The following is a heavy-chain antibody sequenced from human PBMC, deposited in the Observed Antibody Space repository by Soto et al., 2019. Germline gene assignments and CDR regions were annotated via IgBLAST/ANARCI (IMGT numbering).Heavy chain of an antibody. CDR1: GGSISSYY. CDR3: ARGGGDCTNGVCYNPFYGMDV. J-gene: IGHJ6*02. CDR2: IYYSGST. Sequence: SETLSLTCTVSGGSISSYYWSWIRQPPGKGLEWIGDIYYSGSTNYNPSLKSRVTISVDTSKNQFSLKLSSVTAADTAVYYCARGGGDCTNGVCYNPFYGMDVWGQGTTVTVSS. D-gene: IGHD2-8*01. V-gene: IGHV4-59*01.